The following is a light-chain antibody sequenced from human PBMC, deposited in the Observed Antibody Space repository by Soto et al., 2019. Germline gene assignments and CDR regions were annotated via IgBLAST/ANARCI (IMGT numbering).Light chain of an antibody. V-gene: IGLV2-8*01. CDR2: EVS. Sequence: QSALTQPPSASGSPGQSVTISCTGTSSDVGGYNYVSWYQQHPGKAPKLMIYEVSNRPSGVPDRFSGSKSGNTASLTVSGLQAEDEADYYCSSYAGSGDVVFGGGTKLTVL. CDR1: SSDVGGYNY. CDR3: SSYAGSGDVV. J-gene: IGLJ2*01.